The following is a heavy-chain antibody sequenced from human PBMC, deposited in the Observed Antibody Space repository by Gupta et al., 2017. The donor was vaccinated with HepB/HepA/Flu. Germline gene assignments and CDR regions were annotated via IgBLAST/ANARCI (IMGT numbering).Heavy chain of an antibody. CDR3: TAYYSGAGDY. Sequence: EVQLVESGGGLVKPGGSLRLSCTTSGFIFTTAWMTWVRQAPGKGLEWVGRLKGDSRPIGYAAPVKGRFTISRDDSKNTRYLEMDSLKIEDTAVYYCTAYYSGAGDYWGRGTRGTVSS. D-gene: IGHD3-10*01. CDR1: GFIFTTAW. CDR2: LKGDSRPI. J-gene: IGHJ4*02. V-gene: IGHV3-15*01.